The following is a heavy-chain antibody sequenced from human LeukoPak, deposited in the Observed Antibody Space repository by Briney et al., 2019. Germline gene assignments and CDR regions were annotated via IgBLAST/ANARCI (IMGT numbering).Heavy chain of an antibody. Sequence: GGSLRLSCAASGFTFRNYAMTWVRQAPGKGLEWVSTFTSGDRTLYADSVRGRFTISRDNSKNTLYLQMSSLRAEDTAVYFCVKDQADGYTNYGDYWGHGTLVTVSS. D-gene: IGHD5-24*01. CDR3: VKDQADGYTNYGDY. J-gene: IGHJ4*01. V-gene: IGHV3-23*01. CDR2: FTSGDRT. CDR1: GFTFRNYA.